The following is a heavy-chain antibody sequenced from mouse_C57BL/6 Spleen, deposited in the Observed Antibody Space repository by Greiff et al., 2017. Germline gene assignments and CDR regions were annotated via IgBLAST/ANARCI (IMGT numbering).Heavy chain of an antibody. D-gene: IGHD1-1*01. CDR2: ISSGSSTI. J-gene: IGHJ4*01. CDR1: GFTFSDYG. CDR3: ARDGSSSYYYAMDY. V-gene: IGHV5-17*01. Sequence: EVKLMESGGGLVKPGGSLKLSCAASGFTFSDYGMHWVRQAPEKGLEWVAYISSGSSTIYYADTVKGRFTNSRDNAKNTLFLQMTSLRSEDTAMYYCARDGSSSYYYAMDYWGQGTSVTVSS.